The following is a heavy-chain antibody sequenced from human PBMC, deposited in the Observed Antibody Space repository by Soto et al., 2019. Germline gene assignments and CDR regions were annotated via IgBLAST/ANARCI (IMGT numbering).Heavy chain of an antibody. CDR2: INHSGST. Sequence: SETLSLTCAVYGGSFSGYYWSWIRQPPGKGLEWIGEINHSGSTNYNPSLKSRVTISVDTSKNQFSLKLGSVTAADTAVYYCARARAVNVVVVAATPDNWFDPWGQGTLVTVSS. D-gene: IGHD2-15*01. J-gene: IGHJ5*02. CDR3: ARARAVNVVVVAATPDNWFDP. V-gene: IGHV4-34*01. CDR1: GGSFSGYY.